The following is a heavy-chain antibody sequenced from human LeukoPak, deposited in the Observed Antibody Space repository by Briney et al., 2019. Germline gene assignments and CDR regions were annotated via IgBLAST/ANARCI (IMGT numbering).Heavy chain of an antibody. CDR2: ISYDGSNK. CDR3: AKDRWFGEFSLGY. V-gene: IGHV3-30*04. J-gene: IGHJ4*02. CDR1: GFTFSSYA. D-gene: IGHD3-10*01. Sequence: PGGSLRLSCAASGFTFSSYAMHWVRQAPGKGLEWVAVISYDGSNKYYADSVKGRFTISRDNSKNTLYLQMNSLRAEDTAVYYCAKDRWFGEFSLGYWGQGTLVTVSS.